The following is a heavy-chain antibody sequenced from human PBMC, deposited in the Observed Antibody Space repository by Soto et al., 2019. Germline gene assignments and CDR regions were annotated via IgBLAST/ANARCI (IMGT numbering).Heavy chain of an antibody. Sequence: GGSLRLSCAASGFTVSSNYMSWVRQAPGKGLEWVSVIYSGGSTYYADSVKGRFTISRDNSKNTLYLQMNSLRAEDTAVYYCAREHIYYYGSGSYYSYGMAVWGQGTTVTVSS. D-gene: IGHD3-10*01. CDR3: AREHIYYYGSGSYYSYGMAV. CDR1: GFTVSSNY. V-gene: IGHV3-53*01. CDR2: IYSGGST. J-gene: IGHJ6*02.